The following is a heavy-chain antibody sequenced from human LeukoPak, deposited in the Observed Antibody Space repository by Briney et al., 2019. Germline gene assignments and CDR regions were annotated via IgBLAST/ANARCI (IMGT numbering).Heavy chain of an antibody. D-gene: IGHD1-26*01. CDR1: GFTFSSYW. Sequence: PGGSLRLSCAASGFTFSSYWMSWVRQAPGKGLEWVANIKQDGSEKYYVDSVKGRFTISRDNAKNSLYLQMNSLRAEDTAVYYCARDTKQLVGATVLDAFDIWGQGTMVTVSS. CDR3: ARDTKQLVGATVLDAFDI. V-gene: IGHV3-7*01. CDR2: IKQDGSEK. J-gene: IGHJ3*02.